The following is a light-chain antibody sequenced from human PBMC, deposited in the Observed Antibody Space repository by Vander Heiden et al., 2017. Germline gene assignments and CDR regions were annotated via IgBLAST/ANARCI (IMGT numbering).Light chain of an antibody. J-gene: IGKJ3*01. CDR2: DAS. CDR1: PSISSA. Sequence: AIHLTQSPSSLSASAGVRVTITFRASPSISSAFAWYQHKPGQAPKLLIYDASSLESGVPSRFSGSGSGTDFSLTISSLQPEDFATYYCQQFNSYLPFTFGPGTKVDIK. V-gene: IGKV1-13*02. CDR3: QQFNSYLPFT.